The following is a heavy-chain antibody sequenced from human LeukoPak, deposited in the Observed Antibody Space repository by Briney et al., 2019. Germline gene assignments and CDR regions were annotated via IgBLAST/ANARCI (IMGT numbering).Heavy chain of an antibody. V-gene: IGHV4-30-2*02. CDR3: ASGGYHYYDSSGYRT. Sequence: SETLSLTCAVSGGSISSGGYSWSWIRQPPGKGLEWIGYIYHSGSTYYNPSLKSRVTISVDRSKNQFSLKLSSVTAADTAVYYCASGGYHYYDSSGYRTWGQGTLVTVSS. CDR1: GGSISSGGYS. J-gene: IGHJ5*02. D-gene: IGHD3-22*01. CDR2: IYHSGST.